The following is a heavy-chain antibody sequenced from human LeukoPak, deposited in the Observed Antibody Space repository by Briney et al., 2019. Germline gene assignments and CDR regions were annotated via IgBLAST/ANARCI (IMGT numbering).Heavy chain of an antibody. Sequence: PSQTLSPTCTVSGGSIRRGGYYRSWIRHHPGTGLEWIGHIYYRGSTYYNPSLTSRVTISVDTSKNQFSLKLSSVTTADTAVYYCARDGGYCSGGSCYNLFDLWGQGTLVTVSS. J-gene: IGHJ4*02. CDR2: IYYRGST. D-gene: IGHD2-15*01. V-gene: IGHV4-31*03. CDR1: GGSIRRGGYY. CDR3: ARDGGYCSGGSCYNLFDL.